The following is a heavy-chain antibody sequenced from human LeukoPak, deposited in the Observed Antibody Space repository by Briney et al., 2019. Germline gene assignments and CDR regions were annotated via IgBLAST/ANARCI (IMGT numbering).Heavy chain of an antibody. CDR3: ARREDVGIAAPFDY. Sequence: PSETLSLTCTVSGGSISTSSYYWGWIRRPPGKGLEWIGSIYYSGSTYYNPSLKSRVTISVDTSKNQFSLKLSSVTAADTAVYYCARREDVGIAAPFDYWGQGTLVTVSS. CDR2: IYYSGST. J-gene: IGHJ4*02. V-gene: IGHV4-39*01. D-gene: IGHD6-13*01. CDR1: GGSISTSSYY.